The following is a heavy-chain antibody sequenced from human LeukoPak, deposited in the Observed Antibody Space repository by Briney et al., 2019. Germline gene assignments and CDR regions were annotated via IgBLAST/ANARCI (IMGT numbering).Heavy chain of an antibody. V-gene: IGHV1-69*05. CDR3: ARAPISKVTAYNWCDP. CDR1: GGTFSSYA. Sequence: SVKVSCKASGGTFSSYAISWVRQAPGQGLEWMGGIIPIFGTANYAQKFQGRVTITTDESTSTAYMELSSLRSEDTAVYYCARAPISKVTAYNWCDPWGQGTLVTVSS. D-gene: IGHD4-11*01. CDR2: IIPIFGTA. J-gene: IGHJ5*02.